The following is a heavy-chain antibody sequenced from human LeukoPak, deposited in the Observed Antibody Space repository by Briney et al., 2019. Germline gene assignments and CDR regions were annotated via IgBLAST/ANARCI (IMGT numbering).Heavy chain of an antibody. V-gene: IGHV3-21*01. J-gene: IGHJ4*02. D-gene: IGHD6-19*01. CDR2: ISTSSGYI. CDR1: GFTFSGFT. CDR3: ARDPGGFGSGWSHADY. Sequence: GGSLRLSCEASGFTFSGFTMNWVRQAPGKGLEWVSSISTSSGYIYYADSMKGRFTISRDNAKNFLYLQMNSLRADDTAVYYCARDPGGFGSGWSHADYWGQGTLVTVSS.